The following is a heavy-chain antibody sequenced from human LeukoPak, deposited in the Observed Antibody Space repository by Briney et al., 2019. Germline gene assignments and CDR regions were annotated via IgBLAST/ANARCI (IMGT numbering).Heavy chain of an antibody. CDR3: ARGNPGGEFFDY. V-gene: IGHV4-34*01. CDR1: GGSFSGYY. CDR2: INHSGST. Sequence: SETLSLTCAVYGGSFSGYYWSWIRQPPGKGLEWIGEINHSGSTNYNPSLKSRVTISVDTSKNQFSLKLSSVTAADTAVYYCARGNPGGEFFDYWGQGTLVTVSS. D-gene: IGHD3-16*01. J-gene: IGHJ4*02.